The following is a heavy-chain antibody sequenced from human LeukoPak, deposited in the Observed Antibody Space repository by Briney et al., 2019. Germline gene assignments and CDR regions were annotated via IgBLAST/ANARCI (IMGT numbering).Heavy chain of an antibody. CDR1: GGSISSGSYY. V-gene: IGHV4-61*02. D-gene: IGHD6-13*01. Sequence: SQTLSLTCTVSGGSISSGSYYWSWIRQPAGKGLEWIGRIYTSGSTNYNPSLKSRVTISVDTSKNQFSLKLSSVTAADTAVYYCASLGRYSSSLDWGQGTLVTVSS. CDR2: IYTSGST. J-gene: IGHJ4*02. CDR3: ASLGRYSSSLD.